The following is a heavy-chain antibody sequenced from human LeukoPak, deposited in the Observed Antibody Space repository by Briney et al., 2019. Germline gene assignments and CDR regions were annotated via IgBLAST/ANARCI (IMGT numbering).Heavy chain of an antibody. Sequence: SETLSLTCTVSGGPVYSYYWSWIRQTAGKGLGWIGRLYPGVSTDYNPSLKSRLIMSLDTSKKQVALKLSGVTAADTAVYYCARMKYYDSTGYTPGHYMDVWGKGTTVTVSS. CDR2: LYPGVST. D-gene: IGHD3-22*01. J-gene: IGHJ6*03. CDR3: ARMKYYDSTGYTPGHYMDV. CDR1: GGPVYSYY. V-gene: IGHV4-4*07.